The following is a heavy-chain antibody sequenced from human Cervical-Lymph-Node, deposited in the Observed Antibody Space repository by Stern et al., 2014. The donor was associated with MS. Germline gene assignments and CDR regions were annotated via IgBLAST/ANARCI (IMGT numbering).Heavy chain of an antibody. V-gene: IGHV4-59*08. CDR3: ARRTSIAHLAAPGTNWFAP. CDR2: IDYSGSA. J-gene: IGHJ5*02. Sequence: QVQLVQSGPGLVKPSETLSLTCTVSGGSITNYYWSWIRQPPGKGLEWIGYIDYSGSASYNPSLKSRVTMSIDTSKNQIPLQSTSVTAADTAVYYCARRTSIAHLAAPGTNWFAPWGQGTLVTVSS. CDR1: GGSITNYY. D-gene: IGHD6-13*01.